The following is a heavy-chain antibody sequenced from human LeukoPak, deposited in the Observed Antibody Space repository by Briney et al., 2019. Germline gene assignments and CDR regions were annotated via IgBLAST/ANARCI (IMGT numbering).Heavy chain of an antibody. CDR2: ISAYNGNT. CDR3: AREDWYRDL. Sequence: ASVKVSCKASGFTFTDYGFSWVRQAPGQGIEWMGWISAYNGNTDYAQNLQDRLTMTTDTSTTTAYMELRSLKSDDTAVYYCAREDWYRDLWGRGTRDTVSS. CDR1: GFTFTDYG. V-gene: IGHV1-18*01. J-gene: IGHJ2*01.